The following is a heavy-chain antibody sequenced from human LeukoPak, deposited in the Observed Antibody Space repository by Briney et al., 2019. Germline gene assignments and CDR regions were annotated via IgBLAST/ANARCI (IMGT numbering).Heavy chain of an antibody. CDR3: AREKRTVTTWNTPYYYYYGMDV. J-gene: IGHJ6*02. D-gene: IGHD4-17*01. V-gene: IGHV4-59*01. Sequence: SETLSLTCTVSGGSISSYYWSWIRQPPGKGLEWIGYIYYSGSTNYNPSLKSRVTISVDTSKNQFSLKLSSVTAADTAVYYCAREKRTVTTWNTPYYYYYGMDVWGQGTRVTVSS. CDR2: IYYSGST. CDR1: GGSISSYY.